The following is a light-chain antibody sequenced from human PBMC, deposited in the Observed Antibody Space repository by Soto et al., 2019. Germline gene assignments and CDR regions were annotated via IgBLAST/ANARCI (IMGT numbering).Light chain of an antibody. CDR3: QHFNSWPLL. J-gene: IGKJ1*01. CDR2: GAS. CDR1: QNVNNR. V-gene: IGKV3-15*01. Sequence: EIVMTQSPAMLSVSPGERATLSCRASQNVNNRLAWYQQKAGQPPRLLIYGASTRATGIPARFSGSGSGTEFTLTINSLQSEDFAVYYCQHFNSWPLLFGQGTKVEIK.